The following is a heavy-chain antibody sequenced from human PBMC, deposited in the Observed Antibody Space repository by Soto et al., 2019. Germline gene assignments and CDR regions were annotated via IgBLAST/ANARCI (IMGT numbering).Heavy chain of an antibody. CDR1: GGTFSSYA. CDR2: IIPIFGTA. Sequence: QVQLVQSGAEVKKPGSSVKVSCKASGGTFSSYAISWVRQAPGQGLEWMGGIIPIFGTANYAQKFQGRVTITADESTSAADMEVSSLRSEDTAVYYCASPNWGRGAFDIWGQETMVTVSS. CDR3: ASPNWGRGAFDI. D-gene: IGHD7-27*01. J-gene: IGHJ3*02. V-gene: IGHV1-69*01.